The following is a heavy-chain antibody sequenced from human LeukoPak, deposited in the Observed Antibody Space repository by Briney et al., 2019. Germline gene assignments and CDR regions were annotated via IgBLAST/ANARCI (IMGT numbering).Heavy chain of an antibody. CDR2: IYYSGTT. J-gene: IGHJ4*02. V-gene: IGHV4-59*08. CDR3: ARHGCSGGSCYDY. D-gene: IGHD2-15*01. Sequence: SETLSLTCTVSGGSIRSFYWSWIRQPPGKGLEWIGYIYYSGTTNYNPSLKSRVTMSVDTSKNQFSLKLTSVTAADTAVYYCARHGCSGGSCYDYRGQGTLVTVSS. CDR1: GGSIRSFY.